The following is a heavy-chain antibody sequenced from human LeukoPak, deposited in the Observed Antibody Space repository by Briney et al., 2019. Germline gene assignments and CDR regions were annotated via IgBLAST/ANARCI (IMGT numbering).Heavy chain of an antibody. J-gene: IGHJ3*02. CDR1: GFTVSSNY. CDR2: IYSGGSA. V-gene: IGHV3-53*01. Sequence: GGSLGLSCAASGFTVSSNYMSWVRQAPGKGLEWVSVIYSGGSAYYADSVKGRFTISRDNSKNTLYLQMNSLRAEDTAVYYCARDSSGDAFDIWGQGTMVTVSS. D-gene: IGHD6-25*01. CDR3: ARDSSGDAFDI.